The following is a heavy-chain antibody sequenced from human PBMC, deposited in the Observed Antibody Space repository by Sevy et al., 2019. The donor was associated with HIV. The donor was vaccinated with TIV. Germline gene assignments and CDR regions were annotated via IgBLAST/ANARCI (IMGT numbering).Heavy chain of an antibody. Sequence: SQILSLTCAISGDSVSSNSAAWNWIRQSPSRGLEWLGRTYYRSKWYNDYAVSVKSRITINPDTSKNQFSLQLNSVTPEDTAVYYCARESSTYYYDSSGSYYFDYWGQGTLVTVSS. J-gene: IGHJ4*02. V-gene: IGHV6-1*01. CDR2: TYYRSKWYN. D-gene: IGHD3-22*01. CDR3: ARESSTYYYDSSGSYYFDY. CDR1: GDSVSSNSAA.